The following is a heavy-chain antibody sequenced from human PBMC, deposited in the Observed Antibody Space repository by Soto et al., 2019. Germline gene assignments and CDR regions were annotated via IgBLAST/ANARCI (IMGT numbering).Heavy chain of an antibody. D-gene: IGHD3-22*01. V-gene: IGHV3-30*18. Sequence: PGGSLRLSCAAPGFTFSSYGMHWVRQAPGKGLEWVAVISYDGSNKYYADSVKGRFTISRDNSKNTLYLQMNSLRAEDTAVYYCAKDRYDSSGYHDYWGQGTLVTVSS. CDR1: GFTFSSYG. CDR2: ISYDGSNK. J-gene: IGHJ4*02. CDR3: AKDRYDSSGYHDY.